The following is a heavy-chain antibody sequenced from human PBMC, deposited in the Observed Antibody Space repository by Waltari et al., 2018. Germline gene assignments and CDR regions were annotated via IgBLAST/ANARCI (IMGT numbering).Heavy chain of an antibody. V-gene: IGHV4-59*01. CDR1: GGSISSYY. J-gene: IGHJ4*02. CDR2: IYYSGST. Sequence: QVQLQESGPGLVKPSETLSLTCTVSGGSISSYYWSWIRQPPGKGLEWIGYIYYSGSTNYTPSLKSRVTISVDTSKNPSSLKLSSVTSSDTAVYYCARDLSGYDPSYFDYWGQGTLVTVSS. CDR3: ARDLSGYDPSYFDY. D-gene: IGHD5-12*01.